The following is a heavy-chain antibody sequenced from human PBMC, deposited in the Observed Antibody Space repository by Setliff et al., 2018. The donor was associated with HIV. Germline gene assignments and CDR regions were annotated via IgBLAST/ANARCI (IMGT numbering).Heavy chain of an antibody. Sequence: ASVKVSCKTSGYTFGYNYIHWVRQVPGRGLEWMGRIAPNSGDTKYAQKFEGRVTVTRDTSINTVYMEVSSLRSDDTAVYYCSRDVGVPGRGNALDYWGQGTQVTVSS. CDR1: GYTFGYNY. CDR3: SRDVGVPGRGNALDY. J-gene: IGHJ4*02. D-gene: IGHD1-26*01. V-gene: IGHV1-2*06. CDR2: IAPNSGDT.